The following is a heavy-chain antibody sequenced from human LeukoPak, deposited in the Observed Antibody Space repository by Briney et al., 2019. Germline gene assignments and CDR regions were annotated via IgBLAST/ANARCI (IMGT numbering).Heavy chain of an antibody. V-gene: IGHV3-9*01. J-gene: IGHJ4*02. CDR2: ISWNSGSI. Sequence: GGSLRLSCAASGFTFDDYAMHWVRQAPGKGLEWVSGISWNSGSIGYADSVKGRFTISRDNAKNSLYLQMNSLRAEDTVLYYCAKGLSGWYYFDYWGQGTLVTVSS. CDR1: GFTFDDYA. D-gene: IGHD6-19*01. CDR3: AKGLSGWYYFDY.